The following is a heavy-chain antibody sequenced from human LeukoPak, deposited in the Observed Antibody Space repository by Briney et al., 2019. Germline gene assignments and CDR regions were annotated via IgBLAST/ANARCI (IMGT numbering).Heavy chain of an antibody. V-gene: IGHV3-23*01. CDR3: AELGITMIGGV. J-gene: IGHJ6*04. CDR1: AFTFSIYA. CDR2: ISGSGGST. Sequence: GGSLRLSCAASAFTFSIYAMSWVRQAPGKGLGWVSTISGSGGSTHYADSVKGRFTISRDNAKNSLYLQMNSLRAEDTAVYYCAELGITMIGGVWSKGTTVTISS. D-gene: IGHD3-10*02.